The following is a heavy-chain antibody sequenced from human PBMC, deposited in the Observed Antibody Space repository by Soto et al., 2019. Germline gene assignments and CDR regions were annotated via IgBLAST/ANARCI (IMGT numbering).Heavy chain of an antibody. CDR2: IYYSGET. D-gene: IGHD3-10*01. CDR1: GDSISRYY. V-gene: IGHV4-59*01. CDR3: ARDQGGEFLKGSGMDV. J-gene: IGHJ6*02. Sequence: QVQLQESGPGLVKPSETLSLTCTVSGDSISRYYGSWIRLSPGKGLEGIGYIYYSGETNYNPSVKSRVTISVDRTKNQFSLKLSSVTAADTAVYYCARDQGGEFLKGSGMDVWDQGTTVTVSS.